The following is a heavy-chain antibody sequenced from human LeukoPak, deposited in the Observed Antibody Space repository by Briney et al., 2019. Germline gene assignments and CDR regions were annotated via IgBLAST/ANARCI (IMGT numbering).Heavy chain of an antibody. D-gene: IGHD1-7*01. CDR1: GYTFTSYD. J-gene: IGHJ4*02. Sequence: ASMKVSCRASGYTFTSYDINWVRQATGQGLEWMGWMNPNSGNTGYAQKFQGRVTMTRNTSISTAYMELSSLRSEDTAVYYCARGDWKYGDFDRWGQGTLVTVSS. CDR2: MNPNSGNT. CDR3: ARGDWKYGDFDR. V-gene: IGHV1-8*01.